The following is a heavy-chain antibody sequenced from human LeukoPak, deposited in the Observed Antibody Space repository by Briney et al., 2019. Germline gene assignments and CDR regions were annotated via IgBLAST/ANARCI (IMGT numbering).Heavy chain of an antibody. CDR1: GFTFSTCA. D-gene: IGHD4-17*01. CDR2: IAGSLGAT. J-gene: IGHJ4*02. V-gene: IGHV3-23*01. Sequence: GGSLRLSCAASGFTFSTCAMSWVRQAPGKGLEWVAGIAGSLGATYYADSVKGRFRISRDNSKSTLNLQMNRLRTEDTAIYYCAKSPPPSDRGDFSYHFDFWGQGTLVTVSS. CDR3: AKSPPPSDRGDFSYHFDF.